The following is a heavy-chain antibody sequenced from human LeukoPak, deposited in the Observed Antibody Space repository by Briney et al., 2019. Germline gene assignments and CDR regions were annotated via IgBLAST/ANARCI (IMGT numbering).Heavy chain of an antibody. Sequence: SETLSLTRAVYGGSFSGYYWSWIRQPPGKGLEWIGEINHSGSTNYNPSLKSRVTISVDMSKNQSSLKLSSVTAADTAVYYCARTIAARPYWFDPWGQGTLVTVSS. CDR1: GGSFSGYY. CDR3: ARTIAARPYWFDP. D-gene: IGHD6-6*01. J-gene: IGHJ5*02. CDR2: INHSGST. V-gene: IGHV4-34*01.